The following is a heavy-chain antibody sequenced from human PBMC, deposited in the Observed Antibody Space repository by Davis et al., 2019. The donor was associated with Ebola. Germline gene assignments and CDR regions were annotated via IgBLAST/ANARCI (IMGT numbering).Heavy chain of an antibody. CDR1: GFTFSGSA. CDR3: AKSGLSFGVVKYHYGMDV. CDR2: IRSKANSYAT. Sequence: PGGSLRLSCAASGFTFSGSAMHWVRQASGKGLEWVGRIRSKANSYATAYAASVKGRFTISRDNSKKTLYLQMNSLRAEDTAVYYCAKSGLSFGVVKYHYGMDVWGKGTTVTVSS. J-gene: IGHJ6*04. D-gene: IGHD3-3*01. V-gene: IGHV3-73*01.